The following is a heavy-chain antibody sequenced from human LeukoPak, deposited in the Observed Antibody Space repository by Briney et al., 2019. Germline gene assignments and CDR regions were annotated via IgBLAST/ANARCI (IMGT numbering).Heavy chain of an antibody. J-gene: IGHJ4*02. CDR2: IYPRDGST. CDR1: GYTFTSNY. CDR3: ARDQEGFDY. V-gene: IGHV1-46*01. Sequence: ASVKVSCKASGYTFTSNYIHWVRQAPGQGLEWMGVIYPRDGSTSYAQKFQGRVTATRDTSTSTVHMELSGLRSEDTAAYYCARDQEGFDYWGQGTLVTVSS.